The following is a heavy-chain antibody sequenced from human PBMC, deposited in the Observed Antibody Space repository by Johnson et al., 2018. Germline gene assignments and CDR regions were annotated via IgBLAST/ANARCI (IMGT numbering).Heavy chain of an antibody. Sequence: QVQLVQSGGGVVQPGRSLRLSCAASGFTFSSYGMHWVRQAPGKGLEWVAVISYDGSNKYYADSVKGRLTISRDNSKNTLYLQMNSLRAEDTAVYYCARDRVTIFGVAPTPNYMDVWGKGTTVTVSS. CDR1: GFTFSSYG. J-gene: IGHJ6*03. CDR2: ISYDGSNK. D-gene: IGHD3-3*01. CDR3: ARDRVTIFGVAPTPNYMDV. V-gene: IGHV3-30*03.